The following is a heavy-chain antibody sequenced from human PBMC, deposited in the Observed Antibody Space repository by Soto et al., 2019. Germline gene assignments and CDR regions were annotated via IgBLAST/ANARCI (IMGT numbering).Heavy chain of an antibody. V-gene: IGHV4-31*03. J-gene: IGHJ6*02. CDR3: ARHSLSVVVIPARDYGMDV. Sequence: QVQLQESGPGLVKPSQTLSLTCTVSGGSISSGGYYWSWIRQHPGKGLEWIGYIYYSGSTYSNPSLKNRVTISVDTSKNQFSLKLSSVTAPDTAVYYCARHSLSVVVIPARDYGMDVWGQGTTVTVSS. CDR2: IYYSGST. D-gene: IGHD2-2*01. CDR1: GGSISSGGYY.